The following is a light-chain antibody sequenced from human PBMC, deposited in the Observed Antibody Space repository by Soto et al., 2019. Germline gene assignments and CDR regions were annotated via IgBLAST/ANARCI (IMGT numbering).Light chain of an antibody. J-gene: IGLJ1*01. Sequence: QSALTQPASASWSPGQSITSSCTGTSSDIGLLDYVSWYQHHPDKAPKLVIYEVSNRPSGVSNRFSGSKSGNTASLTISGLQAEDEADYYCSSYTSSSTYVFGTGTKLTVL. V-gene: IGLV2-14*01. CDR3: SSYTSSSTYV. CDR1: SSDIGLLDY. CDR2: EVS.